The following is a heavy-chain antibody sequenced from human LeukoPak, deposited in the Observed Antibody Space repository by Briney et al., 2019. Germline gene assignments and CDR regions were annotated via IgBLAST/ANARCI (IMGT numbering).Heavy chain of an antibody. D-gene: IGHD5-12*01. CDR3: AKAVIQRLSGDNFYYYMDV. Sequence: SVKVSCKASGGTFSSYLITWVRQAPGQGLEWLGGIHSSFATAKYSQHFQGRVTITADKSTTTAFLELSSLTSEDTAVYYCAKAVIQRLSGDNFYYYMDVWGNGTTVTVS. CDR2: IHSSFATA. J-gene: IGHJ6*03. CDR1: GGTFSSYL. V-gene: IGHV1-69*06.